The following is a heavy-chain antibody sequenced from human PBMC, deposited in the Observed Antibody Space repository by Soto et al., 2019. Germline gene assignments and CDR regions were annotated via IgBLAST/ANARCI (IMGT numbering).Heavy chain of an antibody. D-gene: IGHD2-2*01. CDR1: GDSISSSNW. V-gene: IGHV4-4*02. Sequence: SETLSLTCGVSGDSISSSNWWNWVRQPPGKGLEWIGEIHHSGNTNYNPSLKSRVTISVDKSKNQFSLNLNSVIAADTAVYYCARARQYCSSTSCYLDPWGQGTLVTVSA. CDR2: IHHSGNT. CDR3: ARARQYCSSTSCYLDP. J-gene: IGHJ5*02.